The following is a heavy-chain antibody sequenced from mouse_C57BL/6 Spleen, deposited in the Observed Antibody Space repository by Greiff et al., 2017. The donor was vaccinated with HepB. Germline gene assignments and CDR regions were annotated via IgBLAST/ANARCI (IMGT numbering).Heavy chain of an antibody. V-gene: IGHV1-69*01. CDR2: IDPSDSYT. J-gene: IGHJ4*01. Sequence: QVQLQQPGAELVMPGASVKLSCKASGYTFTSYWMHWVKQRPGQGLEWIGEIDPSDSYTNYNQKFKGKSTLTVDKSSSTAYMQLSSLTSEDSAVYYCARAYDYYAMEDWGQGTSVTVSS. CDR3: ARAYDYYAMED. CDR1: GYTFTSYW. D-gene: IGHD2-10*02.